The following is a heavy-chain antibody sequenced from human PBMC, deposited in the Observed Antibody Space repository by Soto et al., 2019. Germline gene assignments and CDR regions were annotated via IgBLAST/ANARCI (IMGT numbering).Heavy chain of an antibody. J-gene: IGHJ4*02. CDR3: ARCRRGAYYFDY. V-gene: IGHV3-74*01. D-gene: IGHD1-26*01. CDR2: VSFDGSAT. CDR1: GFTFSSDW. Sequence: EVQLVESGGGLVQSGGSLRLSCAASGFTFSSDWMHWVRQAPGKGLVWVSRVSFDGSATNYADSVKGRFTISRDNGKNTPFLQMNSPRAEDTAVYYCARCRRGAYYFDYWGQGTLVTVSS.